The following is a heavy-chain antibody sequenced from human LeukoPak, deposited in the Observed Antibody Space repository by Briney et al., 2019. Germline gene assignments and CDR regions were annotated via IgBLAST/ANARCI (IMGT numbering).Heavy chain of an antibody. Sequence: ASVKVSCKASGYTFTSNYMHWVRQAPGQGLEWMGIINPSGGSTSYAQKFQGRVTMTRNTSISTAYMELSSLRSEDTAVYYCARGRTMVRGVIIKPSLGYWGQGTLVTVSS. J-gene: IGHJ4*02. CDR2: INPSGGST. D-gene: IGHD3-10*01. V-gene: IGHV1-46*01. CDR1: GYTFTSNY. CDR3: ARGRTMVRGVIIKPSLGY.